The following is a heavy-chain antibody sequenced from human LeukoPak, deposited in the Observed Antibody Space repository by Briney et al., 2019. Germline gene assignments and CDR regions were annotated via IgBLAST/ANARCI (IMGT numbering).Heavy chain of an antibody. Sequence: PGGSLRLSCAASGFTFSDYYMSWIRQAPGKGLEWVSTISRSGGTIYYADSVKGRFTISREHAKNLLYLQMNSLRAEDTAVYYCARTAFYYDTSGYDDAFDIWGQGTMVTVSS. J-gene: IGHJ3*02. D-gene: IGHD3-22*01. CDR3: ARTAFYYDTSGYDDAFDI. CDR1: GFTFSDYY. V-gene: IGHV3-11*01. CDR2: ISRSGGTI.